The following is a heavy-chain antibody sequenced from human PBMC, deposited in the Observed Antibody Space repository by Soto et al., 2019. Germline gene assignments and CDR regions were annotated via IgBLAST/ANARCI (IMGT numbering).Heavy chain of an antibody. J-gene: IGHJ4*02. D-gene: IGHD3-22*01. V-gene: IGHV4-30-2*01. Sequence: SETLSLTCAVSGGSIGSGAYSLSWIRQPPGKGLEWIGYIYHSGSTYFNPSLKSRVTISVDRSKTQFTLKLSSVTAADTAVYYCARGGYYDSTGYYFDYWGRGTLVTVSS. CDR2: IYHSGST. CDR1: GGSIGSGAYS. CDR3: ARGGYYDSTGYYFDY.